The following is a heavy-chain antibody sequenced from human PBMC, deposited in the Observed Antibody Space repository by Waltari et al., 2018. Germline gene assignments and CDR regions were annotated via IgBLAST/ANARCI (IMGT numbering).Heavy chain of an antibody. J-gene: IGHJ4*02. Sequence: EVQLVESGGGLVQPGGSLRLSCAASGFTFSSYWMSWVRQAPGKGLEWVANIKQDGSEKYYVDSVKGRFTISRDNAKNSLYLQMNGLRAEDTAVYYCARDLTSSSLYFDYWGQGTLVTVSS. V-gene: IGHV3-7*01. CDR1: GFTFSSYW. D-gene: IGHD6-13*01. CDR3: ARDLTSSSLYFDY. CDR2: IKQDGSEK.